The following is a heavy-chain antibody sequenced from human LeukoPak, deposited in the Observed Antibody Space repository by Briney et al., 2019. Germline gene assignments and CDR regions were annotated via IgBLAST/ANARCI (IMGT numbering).Heavy chain of an antibody. CDR3: ARDLGPGQYYYYYIDV. CDR1: EFTFSSYW. J-gene: IGHJ6*03. CDR2: IKQDGSEK. Sequence: GGSLRLSCAASEFTFSSYWMSWVRQAPGKGLEWVANIKQDGSEKYYVDSVEGRFTISRDNAKNSLYLQMNSLRAEDTAVYYCARDLGPGQYYYYYIDVWGKGTTVTVSS. V-gene: IGHV3-7*01.